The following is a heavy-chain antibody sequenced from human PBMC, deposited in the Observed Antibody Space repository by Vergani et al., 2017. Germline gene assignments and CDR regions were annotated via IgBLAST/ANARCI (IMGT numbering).Heavy chain of an antibody. D-gene: IGHD3-22*01. CDR2: ISSSSSYT. CDR1: GFTFSSYS. Sequence: EVQLVESGGGLVKPGGSLRLSCAASGFTFSSYSMNWVRQAPGQGLEWVSSISSSSSYTYYADSMKGRFTITRDNAKNSLYLKMNSLRADDKAVYYCAGVLVASSGYYLPDYVDYWGQGTLVTVSS. CDR3: AGVLVASSGYYLPDYVDY. V-gene: IGHV3-21*01. J-gene: IGHJ4*02.